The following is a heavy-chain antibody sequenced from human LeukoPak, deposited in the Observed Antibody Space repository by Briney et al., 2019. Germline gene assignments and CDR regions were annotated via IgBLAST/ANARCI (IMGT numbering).Heavy chain of an antibody. V-gene: IGHV1-69*04. D-gene: IGHD3-3*01. Sequence: SVKVSCKASGGTFSSYAISWVRQAPGQGLEWMGRIIPILGIANYAQKFQGRVTITADKSTSTAYMELSSLRSEDTAVYYCARRYYDFWSGYPVNYYYYMDVWGKGATVTVSS. CDR1: GGTFSSYA. J-gene: IGHJ6*03. CDR3: ARRYYDFWSGYPVNYYYYMDV. CDR2: IIPILGIA.